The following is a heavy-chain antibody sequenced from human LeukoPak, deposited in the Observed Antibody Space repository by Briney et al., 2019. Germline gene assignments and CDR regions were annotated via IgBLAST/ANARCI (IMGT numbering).Heavy chain of an antibody. V-gene: IGHV3-21*01. CDR2: ISSSSSYI. D-gene: IGHD3-3*01. CDR3: ARGDDFYYFDY. CDR1: GFTFSSYS. Sequence: PGGSLRLSCAASGFTFSSYSMTWVRQAPGKGLEWVSSISSSSSYIYYADSVKGRFTISRDNAKNSLYLQMNSLRAEDTAVYYCARGDDFYYFDYWGQGTLVTVSS. J-gene: IGHJ4*02.